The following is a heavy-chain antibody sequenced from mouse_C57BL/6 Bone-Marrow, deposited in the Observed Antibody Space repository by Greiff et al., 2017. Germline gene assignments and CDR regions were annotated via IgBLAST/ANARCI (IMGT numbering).Heavy chain of an antibody. V-gene: IGHV5-6*01. CDR3: AWDWYFDV. CDR2: ISSGGSYN. CDR1: GFTFSSYG. J-gene: IGHJ1*03. D-gene: IGHD4-1*01. Sequence: VQLKQSGGDLVKPGGSLKLSCAASGFTFSSYGMSSVRQTPDKRLEWVATISSGGSYNYYPDSVKGRFTISRDNAKNTLYLQMSSLKSEDTAMYYCAWDWYFDVWGTGTTVTVSS.